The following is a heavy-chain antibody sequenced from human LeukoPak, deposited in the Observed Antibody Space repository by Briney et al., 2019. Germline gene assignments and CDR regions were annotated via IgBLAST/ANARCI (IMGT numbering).Heavy chain of an antibody. CDR2: IKCKTDGGIT. Sequence: PGGSLRLSCAASGFTFSNAWMSWVRQAPGKGLEWVGRIKCKTDGGITDYAAPVKGRFTISRDDSKNTLYLQMNSLKTEDTAVYYCTTDSQTTYYDILTGYGYFDYWGQGTMVSVSS. CDR3: TTDSQTTYYDILTGYGYFDY. CDR1: GFTFSNAW. D-gene: IGHD3-9*01. J-gene: IGHJ4*02. V-gene: IGHV3-15*01.